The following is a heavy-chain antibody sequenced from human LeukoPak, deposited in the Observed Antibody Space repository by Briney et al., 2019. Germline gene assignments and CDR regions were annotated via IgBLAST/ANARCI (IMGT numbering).Heavy chain of an antibody. CDR2: INPNSGGT. Sequence: ASVKVSCKASGYTFTGYYMHWVRQAPGQGLEWMGWINPNSGGTNYAQKFQGRVTITRNTSISTAYMELSSLRSEDTAVYYCARRGSVIAQDFDYWGQGTLVTVSS. J-gene: IGHJ4*02. CDR3: ARRGSVIAQDFDY. V-gene: IGHV1-2*02. CDR1: GYTFTGYY. D-gene: IGHD3-16*01.